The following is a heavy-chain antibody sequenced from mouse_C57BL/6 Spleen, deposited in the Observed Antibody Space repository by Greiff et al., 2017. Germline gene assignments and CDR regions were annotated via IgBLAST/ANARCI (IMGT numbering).Heavy chain of an antibody. Sequence: ESGPGLVKPSQSLSLTCSVTGYSITSGYYWNWIRQFPGNKLEWMGYISYDGSNNYNPSLKNRISITRDTSKNQFFLKLNSVTTEDTATYYCARIYYGNSYAMDYWGQGTSVTVSS. CDR3: ARIYYGNSYAMDY. J-gene: IGHJ4*01. D-gene: IGHD2-1*01. V-gene: IGHV3-6*01. CDR1: GYSITSGYY. CDR2: ISYDGSN.